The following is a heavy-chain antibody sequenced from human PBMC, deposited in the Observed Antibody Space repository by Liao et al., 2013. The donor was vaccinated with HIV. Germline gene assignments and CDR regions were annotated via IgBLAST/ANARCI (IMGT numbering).Heavy chain of an antibody. V-gene: IGHV4-59*12. CDR1: GGAIYSYY. Sequence: QVQLQESGPGLVKPSETLSLTCTVSGGAIYSYYWNWIRQPPGKGLEWIGYSSYTANTNYNPSLKSRVAISLDKSKKQFSLSLSSVTAADTAVYYCARVTPLITLGGVIPYSFDYWGPGKPGHRLL. CDR2: SSYTANT. J-gene: IGHJ4*02. D-gene: IGHD3-16*02. CDR3: ARVTPLITLGGVIPYSFDY.